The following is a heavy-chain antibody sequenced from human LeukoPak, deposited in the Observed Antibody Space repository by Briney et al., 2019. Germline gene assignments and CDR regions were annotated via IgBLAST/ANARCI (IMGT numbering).Heavy chain of an antibody. Sequence: SETLSLTCAVYGGSFSGYYWSWIRQPPGKGLEWIGEIDRSGSTNYNLSLKSRVTISVDTSKNQFSLKPSSVTAADTAVYYCARRHSSVVTPPTYWGQGTLVTVSS. V-gene: IGHV4-34*01. D-gene: IGHD4-23*01. CDR1: GGSFSGYY. CDR3: ARRHSSVVTPPTY. CDR2: IDRSGST. J-gene: IGHJ4*02.